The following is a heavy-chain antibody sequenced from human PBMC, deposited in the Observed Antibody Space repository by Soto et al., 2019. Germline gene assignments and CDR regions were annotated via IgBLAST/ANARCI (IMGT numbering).Heavy chain of an antibody. D-gene: IGHD4-4*01. V-gene: IGHV1-3*01. J-gene: IGHJ4*02. CDR3: VVSIRYYFDY. CDR2: INAGNGNT. CDR1: GCTFTSYA. Sequence: ASVKVSCKASGCTFTSYAMHWVRQDPGQRLEWMGWINAGNGNTKYSQKFQGRVTITRDTSAGTAYMELSSLRSEDTAVYYCVVSIRYYFDYWGQGTLVTVSS.